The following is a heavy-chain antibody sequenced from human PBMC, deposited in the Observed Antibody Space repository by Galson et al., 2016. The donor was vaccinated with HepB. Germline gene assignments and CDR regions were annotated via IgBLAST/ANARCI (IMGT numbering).Heavy chain of an antibody. J-gene: IGHJ3*02. CDR1: GYSFTSYW. D-gene: IGHD3-3*01. V-gene: IGHV5-51*01. Sequence: QSGAEVKKPGESLKISCKGSGYSFTSYWIGWVRQKPGKGLEWMGLIYPDDSDTKDSPSFQGQVTISVDKSISTAFLQWSSLKASDTAIYYCARLSPITLFGVGGGGFDIWGQGTMVTVSS. CDR2: IYPDDSDT. CDR3: ARLSPITLFGVGGGGFDI.